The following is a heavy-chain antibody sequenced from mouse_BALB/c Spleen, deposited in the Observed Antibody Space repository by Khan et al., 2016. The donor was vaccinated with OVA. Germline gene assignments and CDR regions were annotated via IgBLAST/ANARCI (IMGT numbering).Heavy chain of an antibody. V-gene: IGHV1-7*01. CDR3: ARRGLRWDFDY. D-gene: IGHD1-1*01. Sequence: QVQLKESGAELAKPGASVKMSCKASGYTFINYWILWVKQRLGQGLEWLGYIIPSTGYTEYNQNFKDKATLTADKSSSTAYMQLSSLTSEDSAVYYCARRGLRWDFDYWGQGTTLTVSS. J-gene: IGHJ2*01. CDR1: GYTFINYW. CDR2: IIPSTGYT.